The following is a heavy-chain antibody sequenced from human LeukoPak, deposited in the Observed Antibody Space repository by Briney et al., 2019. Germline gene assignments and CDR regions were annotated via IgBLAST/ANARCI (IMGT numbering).Heavy chain of an antibody. CDR3: SRESGAFCPFGY. V-gene: IGHV4-34*01. CDR2: INHSGST. Sequence: SETLSLTCAVYGGSFSGYYWSWIRQPPGKGLEWIGEINHSGSTNYNPSLKSRVTISVDTSKNQFSLKLSSVTAADTAVCYCSRESGAFCPFGYWGQGTLVTVSS. CDR1: GGSFSGYY. D-gene: IGHD1-26*01. J-gene: IGHJ4*02.